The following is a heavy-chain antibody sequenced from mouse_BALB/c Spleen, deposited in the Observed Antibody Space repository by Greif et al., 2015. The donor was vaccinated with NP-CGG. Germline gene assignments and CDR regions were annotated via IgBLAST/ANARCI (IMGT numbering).Heavy chain of an antibody. Sequence: EVQLQQSGAELVKPGASVKLSCTASGFNIKDTYMHWVKQRPEQGLEWIGRIDPANGNTKYDPKFQGKATITADTSSNTAYLQLSTLTSEDTAVYYCARDYYGPYYYAMDYWGQGTSVTVSS. V-gene: IGHV14-3*02. CDR2: IDPANGNT. J-gene: IGHJ4*01. D-gene: IGHD1-1*01. CDR3: ARDYYGPYYYAMDY. CDR1: GFNIKDTY.